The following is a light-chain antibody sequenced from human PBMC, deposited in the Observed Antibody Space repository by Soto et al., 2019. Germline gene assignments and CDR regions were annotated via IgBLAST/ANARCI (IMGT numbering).Light chain of an antibody. CDR1: QSVSSS. CDR3: QQYNKWPRT. J-gene: IGKJ1*01. CDR2: DAS. Sequence: ETVMTQSPATLSVSPGEGATLSCRASQSVSSSLAWYQQTAGQAPRLLIYDASTRATGIPARFSGSGSGTEFTLTISSLRPEDFAVYYCQQYNKWPRTFGQGTKVDIK. V-gene: IGKV3-15*01.